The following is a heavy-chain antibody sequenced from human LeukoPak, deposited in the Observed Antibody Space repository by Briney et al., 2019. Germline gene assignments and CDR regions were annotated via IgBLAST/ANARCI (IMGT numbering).Heavy chain of an antibody. Sequence: ASVKVSCKASGYTFTSYGISWVRQAPGQGLEWMGWISAYNGNKNYAQKLQGGVTMTTDTSTSTAYMELRTLRSDDTAVYYCARDAVVPNWNYWFDPWGQGTLVTVSS. J-gene: IGHJ5*02. D-gene: IGHD1-7*01. CDR2: ISAYNGNK. CDR3: ARDAVVPNWNYWFDP. V-gene: IGHV1-18*01. CDR1: GYTFTSYG.